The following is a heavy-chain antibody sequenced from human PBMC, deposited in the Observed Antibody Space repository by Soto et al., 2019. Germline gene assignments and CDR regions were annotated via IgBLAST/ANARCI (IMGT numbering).Heavy chain of an antibody. J-gene: IGHJ4*02. CDR2: INPSGGST. D-gene: IGHD3-9*01. V-gene: IGHV1-46*01. CDR1: GYTFTSYY. CDR3: ATLDPPYYDILTGHSDY. Sequence: ASVKVSCNASGYTFTSYYMHWVRQAPGQGLEWMGIINPSGGSTSYAQKFQGRVTMTRDTSTSTVYMELSSLRSEDTAVYYCATLDPPYYDILTGHSDYWGQGTLVTVSS.